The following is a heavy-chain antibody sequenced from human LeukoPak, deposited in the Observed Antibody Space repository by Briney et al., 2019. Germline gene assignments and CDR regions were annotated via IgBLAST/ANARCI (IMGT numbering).Heavy chain of an antibody. CDR1: GGSISSGGYS. Sequence: PSETLSLTCAVSGGSISSGGYSWSWIRQPPGKGLEWIGYIYNDGSTYYNPSVKSRVTISVDRSKNQFSLKLSSVTAADTAVYYCARGIGSRYFDYWGQGTLVSVSS. CDR3: ARGIGSRYFDY. CDR2: IYNDGST. V-gene: IGHV4-30-2*01. J-gene: IGHJ4*02.